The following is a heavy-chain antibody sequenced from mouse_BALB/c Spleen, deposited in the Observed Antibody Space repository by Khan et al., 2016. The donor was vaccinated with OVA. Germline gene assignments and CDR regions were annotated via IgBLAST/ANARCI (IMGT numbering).Heavy chain of an antibody. J-gene: IGHJ3*01. CDR1: GYTFTSYT. Sequence: QVQLKQSGAELARPGASVKMSCKASGYTFTSYTIHWIKKRPGQGLEWIGYINPSNGYTNYNQKFKDKATLTKDKSSTTAYLQLSSLTSADSAVYNCVRDGAYHRNDGWFAYWGQGTLVTVAA. V-gene: IGHV1-4*01. CDR2: INPSNGYT. CDR3: VRDGAYHRNDGWFAY. D-gene: IGHD2-14*01.